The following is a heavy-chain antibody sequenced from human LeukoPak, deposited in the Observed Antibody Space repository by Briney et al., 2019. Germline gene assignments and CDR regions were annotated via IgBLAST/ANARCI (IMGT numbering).Heavy chain of an antibody. CDR3: ARVGLNYYDSSGYSNTYFGY. CDR1: GYTFTGYY. J-gene: IGHJ4*02. V-gene: IGHV1-46*01. D-gene: IGHD3-22*01. CDR2: INPSGGST. Sequence: ASVKVSCKASGYTFTGYYMHWVRQAPGQGLEWMGIINPSGGSTSYAQKFQGRVTVTRDMSTSTVYMELSSLRSEDTAVYYCARVGLNYYDSSGYSNTYFGYWGQGTLVTVSS.